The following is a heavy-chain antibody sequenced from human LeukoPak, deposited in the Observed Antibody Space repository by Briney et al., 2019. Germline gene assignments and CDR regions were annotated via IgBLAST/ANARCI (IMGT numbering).Heavy chain of an antibody. D-gene: IGHD3-3*01. CDR1: GFTFSDYY. CDR2: ISSSGSTI. V-gene: IGHV3-11*04. CDR3: ARDLRGSYYDFWAYYMDV. J-gene: IGHJ6*03. Sequence: GGSLRLSCAASGFTFSDYYMSWIRQAPGKGLEWVSYISSSGSTIYYADSVKGRFTISRDNAKNSLYLQMNSLRAEDTAVYYRARDLRGSYYDFWAYYMDVWGKGTTVTVSS.